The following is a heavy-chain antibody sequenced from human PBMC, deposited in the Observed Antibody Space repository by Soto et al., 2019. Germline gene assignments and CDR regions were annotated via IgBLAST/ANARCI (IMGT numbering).Heavy chain of an antibody. CDR3: TRGSRSAAIRATVAF. V-gene: IGHV1-69*01. D-gene: IGHD2-2*02. CDR1: GDTFKNFA. CDR2: ILPLFNAP. Sequence: QVLLVQSGAEVKKPGSSVRVSCKASGDTFKNFAFSWVRQSPGHGLEWVGGILPLFNAPTYAQKFQGRVTITADEYTSTAYMDLSRLTSDDTAVYFCTRGSRSAAIRATVAFWGQGTLVTVSS. J-gene: IGHJ4*02.